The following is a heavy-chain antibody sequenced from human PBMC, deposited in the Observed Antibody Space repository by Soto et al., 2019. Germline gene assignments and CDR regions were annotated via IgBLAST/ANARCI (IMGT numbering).Heavy chain of an antibody. D-gene: IGHD2-2*01. CDR2: MSSEVSKT. J-gene: IGHJ4*02. CDR1: GFAFSNYG. CDR3: ERCPFENCRSTRFYEYDY. Sequence: QVQLVEYGGGVVQPGRSLRLSCAASGFAFSNYGIHWVRQAPGKGLEWVTSMSSEVSKTYYADSVKGRFTIARDNSKNTLSLQMLSLRANDTIVYDGERCPFENCRSTRFYEYDYWCQGTLVTVYS. V-gene: IGHV3-30*03.